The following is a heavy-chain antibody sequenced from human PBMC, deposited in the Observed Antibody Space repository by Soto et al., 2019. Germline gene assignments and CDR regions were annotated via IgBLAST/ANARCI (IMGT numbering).Heavy chain of an antibody. CDR2: IYSGGNT. J-gene: IGHJ4*02. CDR3: AKGYSSGFSFDY. CDR1: GFAVSSNY. D-gene: IGHD5-18*01. V-gene: IGHV3-66*01. Sequence: EVQLVESGGGMVQPGGSLRLSCAASGFAVSSNYVNWVRQAPGKGLEWVSVIYSGGNTYYSDSVKDRFTISRDISKNTLSLQMTSLRAEDTAVYYCAKGYSSGFSFDYWGQGNLVTVSS.